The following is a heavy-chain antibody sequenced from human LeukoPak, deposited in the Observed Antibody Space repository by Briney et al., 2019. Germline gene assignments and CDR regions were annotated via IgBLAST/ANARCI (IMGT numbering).Heavy chain of an antibody. CDR2: IYPGNSDT. CDR3: ATTRGGNYYWDY. J-gene: IGHJ4*02. Sequence: GESLQISCKGSGYSFTGYWIGWVRPLPGKGREWMAIIYPGNSDTRYSPSFQGQVTISADKSITTAYLQWSSLKASDTAMYYCATTRGGNYYWDYWGQGTLVTVSS. D-gene: IGHD1-1*01. V-gene: IGHV5-51*01. CDR1: GYSFTGYW.